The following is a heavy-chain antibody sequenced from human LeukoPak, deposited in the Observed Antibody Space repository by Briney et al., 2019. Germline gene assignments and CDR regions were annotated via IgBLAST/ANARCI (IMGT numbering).Heavy chain of an antibody. CDR1: GGSISSSSYY. V-gene: IGHV4-39*07. J-gene: IGHJ4*02. CDR3: ARVDSYGDYTIDY. D-gene: IGHD4-17*01. CDR2: IYYSGST. Sequence: PSETLSLTCTVSGGSISSSSYYWGWIRQPPGKGLEWIGSIYYSGSTYYNPSLKSRVTISVDTSKNQFSLKLSSVTAADTAVYYCARVDSYGDYTIDYWGQGTLVTVSS.